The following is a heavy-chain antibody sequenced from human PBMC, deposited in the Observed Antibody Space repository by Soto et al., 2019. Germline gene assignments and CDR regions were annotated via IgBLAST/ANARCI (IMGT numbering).Heavy chain of an antibody. D-gene: IGHD3-3*01. V-gene: IGHV4-30-4*01. CDR2: IYNSGIT. Sequence: TLSLTCTVSGGSISSCDYSWIWVRQSPGKGLEWIGHIYNSGITYYNPSLKSRVVISIDTSRNQFSLRLNSLTAADRAVYFCARGVTVFGLVSRFWFDPWGQGTVVTVSS. CDR3: ARGVTVFGLVSRFWFDP. CDR1: GGSISSCDYS. J-gene: IGHJ5*02.